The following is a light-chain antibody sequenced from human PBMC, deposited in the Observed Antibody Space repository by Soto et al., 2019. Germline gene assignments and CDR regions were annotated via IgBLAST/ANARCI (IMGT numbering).Light chain of an antibody. J-gene: IGKJ1*01. CDR3: QQYGSLSWT. CDR2: GAS. Sequence: EIMLTQPPGTLSLSPGERATLSCRASQSVSSNLAWYQQKPGQAPRLLIYGASSRATGIPDRFSGSGSGTDFTLTISRLEPEDFAVYYCQQYGSLSWTFGQGTKVDI. CDR1: QSVSSN. V-gene: IGKV3-20*01.